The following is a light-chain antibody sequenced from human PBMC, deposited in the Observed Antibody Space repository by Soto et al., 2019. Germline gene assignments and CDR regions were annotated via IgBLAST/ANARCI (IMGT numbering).Light chain of an antibody. CDR3: PPNTTSIPYV. CDR1: SSDVGGYNY. J-gene: IGLJ1*01. CDR2: DVS. Sequence: QSALTQPASVSGSPGQSITISCTGTSSDVGGYNYVSWYQQHPGKAPKLMIYDVSNRPSGVSSRFSGSKSGNTASLTISGLRADDEVIYYRPPNTTSIPYVSETGTKVPAL. V-gene: IGLV2-14*01.